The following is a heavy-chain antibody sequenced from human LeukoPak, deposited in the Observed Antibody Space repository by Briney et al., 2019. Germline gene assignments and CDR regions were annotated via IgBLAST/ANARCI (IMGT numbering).Heavy chain of an antibody. V-gene: IGHV3-11*01. D-gene: IGHD6-13*01. CDR1: GFTFSDYY. Sequence: PGGSLRLSCAASGFTFSDYYMSWIRQAPVKGLEWVSYISSSGSTIYYADSVKGRFTISRDNAKNSLYLQMNSLRAEDTAVYYCARDRDYSSSCPDYWGQGTLVTVSS. CDR2: ISSSGSTI. CDR3: ARDRDYSSSCPDY. J-gene: IGHJ4*02.